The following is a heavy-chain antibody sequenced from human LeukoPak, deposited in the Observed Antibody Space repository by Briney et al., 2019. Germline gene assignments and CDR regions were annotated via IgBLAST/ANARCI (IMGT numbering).Heavy chain of an antibody. D-gene: IGHD3-3*01. CDR1: GYTFTGYY. J-gene: IGHJ6*03. CDR2: INAGNGNT. V-gene: IGHV1-3*03. CDR3: ARARYETRIWPKSRYDYYHYMDV. Sequence: ALVKVSCKASGYTFTGYYMHWVRQAPGQGLEWMGWINAGNGNTKYSQEFQDRVTITRDTSASTAYMELSSLRSEDMAVYYCARARYETRIWPKSRYDYYHYMDVWGKGTTVTVSS.